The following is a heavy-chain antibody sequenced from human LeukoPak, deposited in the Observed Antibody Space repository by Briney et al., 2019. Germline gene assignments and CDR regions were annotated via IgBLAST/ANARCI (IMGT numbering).Heavy chain of an antibody. V-gene: IGHV3-21*01. CDR2: ISSSSSYI. CDR3: AREEVFGATMTVYGMDV. D-gene: IGHD3-22*01. CDR1: GFTFSSYS. J-gene: IGHJ6*02. Sequence: SGGSLRLSCAASGFTFSSYSMNWVRQAPGKGLEWVSSISSSSSYIYYADSVKGRFTISRDNAKNSLYLQMNSLGAEDTAVYYCAREEVFGATMTVYGMDVWGQGTTVTVSS.